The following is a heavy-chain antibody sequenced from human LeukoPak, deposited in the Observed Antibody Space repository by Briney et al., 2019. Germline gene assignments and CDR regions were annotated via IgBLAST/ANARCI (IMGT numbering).Heavy chain of an antibody. CDR2: ISAYNGNT. CDR1: GGTFSSYA. CDR3: ARVPITYYDFWSGYYLDY. J-gene: IGHJ4*02. Sequence: GASVKLSCKASGGTFSSYAISWVRQAPGQGLEWMGWISAYNGNTNYAQKLQGRVTMTTDTSTSTAYMELRSLRSDDTAVYYCARVPITYYDFWSGYYLDYWGQGTLVTVSS. V-gene: IGHV1-18*01. D-gene: IGHD3-3*01.